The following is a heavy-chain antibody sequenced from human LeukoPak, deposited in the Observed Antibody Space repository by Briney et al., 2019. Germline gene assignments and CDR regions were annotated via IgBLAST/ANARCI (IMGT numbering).Heavy chain of an antibody. Sequence: GGSLRLSCAASGFTFSNYGMHWVREAPGKGLEWVAVIWYDGSNKYYADSVKGRFTISRDNSKNTLYLQMNSLRAEDTAVYYCARDRREMATITYGAFDVWGQGTMVTVSS. J-gene: IGHJ3*01. CDR2: IWYDGSNK. D-gene: IGHD5-24*01. CDR3: ARDRREMATITYGAFDV. CDR1: GFTFSNYG. V-gene: IGHV3-33*01.